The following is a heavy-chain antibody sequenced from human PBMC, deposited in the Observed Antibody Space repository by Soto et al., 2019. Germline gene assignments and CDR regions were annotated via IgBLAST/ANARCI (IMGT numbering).Heavy chain of an antibody. CDR3: VREGAYHFDP. CDR2: IITDGSRR. V-gene: IGHV3-74*01. CDR1: GFIFSDYS. Sequence: GGSLRLSCAASGFIFSDYSMHWVRQAPGMGLVSVSRIITDGSRRTYADFVKGRFTISRDNAENTLYLQMNSLGADDTAVYYCVREGAYHFDPWGQGTLVTVSS. J-gene: IGHJ5*02. D-gene: IGHD2-21*01.